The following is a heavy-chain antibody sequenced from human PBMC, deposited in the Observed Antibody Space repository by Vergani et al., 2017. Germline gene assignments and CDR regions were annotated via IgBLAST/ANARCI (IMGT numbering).Heavy chain of an antibody. J-gene: IGHJ6*02. D-gene: IGHD3-10*01. Sequence: QVQLVQSGAEVKKPGSSVKVSCKASGGTFSSYAISWVRQAPGQGLEWMGRIIPIFGTANSAQKFQGRVTITADESTSTAYMELSSLRSEDTAVYYWARAGDVSRGVRGVVMDVWGQGTTVTVSS. V-gene: IGHV1-69*13. CDR3: ARAGDVSRGVRGVVMDV. CDR2: IIPIFGTA. CDR1: GGTFSSYA.